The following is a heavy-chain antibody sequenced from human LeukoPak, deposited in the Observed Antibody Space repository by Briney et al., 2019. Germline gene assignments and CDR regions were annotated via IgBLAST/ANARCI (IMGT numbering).Heavy chain of an antibody. J-gene: IGHJ4*02. Sequence: SETLSLTCTVSGGSISSYYWSWIRQPPGRGLEWIGYIYYSGSTNYNPSLKSRVTIPVDTSKNQFSLKLSSVTAADTAVYYCAAVVTPPYYFDYWGQGTLVTVSS. CDR2: IYYSGST. V-gene: IGHV4-59*01. CDR3: AAVVTPPYYFDY. D-gene: IGHD4-23*01. CDR1: GGSISSYY.